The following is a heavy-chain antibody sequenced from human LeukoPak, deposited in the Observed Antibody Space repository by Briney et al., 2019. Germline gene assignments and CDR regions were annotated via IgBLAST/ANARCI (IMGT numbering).Heavy chain of an antibody. CDR2: ISGRGGST. J-gene: IGHJ4*02. Sequence: PGGSLRLSCAASGFTFSSYAMSWVRQAPGKGLEWVSAISGRGGSTYYADSVKGRFTISRDNSKNTLYLQMNSLRAEDTAVYYCAKDWSGWSGYFWAPDYFDYWGQGTLVTVSS. V-gene: IGHV3-23*01. CDR3: AKDWSGWSGYFWAPDYFDY. CDR1: GFTFSSYA. D-gene: IGHD3-3*01.